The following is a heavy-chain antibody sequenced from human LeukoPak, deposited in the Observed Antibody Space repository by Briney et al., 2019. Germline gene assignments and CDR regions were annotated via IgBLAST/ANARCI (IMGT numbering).Heavy chain of an antibody. J-gene: IGHJ6*03. CDR2: IYHSGST. Sequence: SETLSLTCTVSGVSISSSNWWSWVRQPPGKGLEWIGEIYHSGSTNYNPSLKSRVTISVDKSKNQFSLKVSSVTAADTAVYYCARANDYGDPLPRYMDVWGKGTTVTVSS. V-gene: IGHV4-4*02. CDR1: GVSISSSNW. D-gene: IGHD4-17*01. CDR3: ARANDYGDPLPRYMDV.